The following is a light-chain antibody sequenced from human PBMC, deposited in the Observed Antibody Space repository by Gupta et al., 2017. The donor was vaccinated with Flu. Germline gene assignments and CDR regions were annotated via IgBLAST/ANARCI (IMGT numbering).Light chain of an antibody. CDR3: QQRSVWHRLT. Sequence: RAPATLSSSPGETVTLSCRASQYIATHLAWYQQKPGQAPRLLIYGASNRTAGIPARFSGSGSGTDFTLTITSLEAEDFAVYYCQQRSVWHRLTFGGGTKVEIK. J-gene: IGKJ4*01. V-gene: IGKV3-11*01. CDR1: QYIATH. CDR2: GAS.